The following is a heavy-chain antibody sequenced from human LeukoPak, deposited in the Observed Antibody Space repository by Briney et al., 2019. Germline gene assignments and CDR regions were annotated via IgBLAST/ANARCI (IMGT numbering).Heavy chain of an antibody. Sequence: GGSLRLSCAASGFTFSSYSMNWVRQAPGKGLEWVSSISSSSSYIYYADSVKGRFTISRDNAKNSLYLQMNSLRAEDTAVYYCARGFAGDDYGDYIGWFDPWGQGTLVTVSS. V-gene: IGHV3-21*01. J-gene: IGHJ5*02. D-gene: IGHD4-17*01. CDR1: GFTFSSYS. CDR2: ISSSSSYI. CDR3: ARGFAGDDYGDYIGWFDP.